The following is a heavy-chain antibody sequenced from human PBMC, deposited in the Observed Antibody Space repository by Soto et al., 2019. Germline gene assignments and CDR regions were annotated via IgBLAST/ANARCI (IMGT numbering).Heavy chain of an antibody. D-gene: IGHD4-17*01. V-gene: IGHV5-51*01. J-gene: IGHJ5*02. CDR3: ARLGTVTTHWFDP. Sequence: GESLKISCKHSGFNFPTFWIAWVRQMPGKGLEWMGTIYPDDSDTRYSPSFQGQVTISADKSIQTAYLQWGSLKASDSALYYCARLGTVTTHWFDPWGQGTLVTVSS. CDR2: IYPDDSDT. CDR1: GFNFPTFW.